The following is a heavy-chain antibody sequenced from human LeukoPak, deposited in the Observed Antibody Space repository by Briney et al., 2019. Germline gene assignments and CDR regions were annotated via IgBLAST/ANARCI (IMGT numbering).Heavy chain of an antibody. CDR2: ISWNSGSI. D-gene: IGHD3-9*01. V-gene: IGHV3-9*01. Sequence: GGSLRLSCAASGFTFDDYAMHWVRQAPGKGLEWVSGISWNSGSIGYADSVKGRFTISRDNAKNSLYLQMNSLRAEDTALYYCAKSPVLRYLDWLFDYWGQGTLVTVSS. J-gene: IGHJ4*02. CDR3: AKSPVLRYLDWLFDY. CDR1: GFTFDDYA.